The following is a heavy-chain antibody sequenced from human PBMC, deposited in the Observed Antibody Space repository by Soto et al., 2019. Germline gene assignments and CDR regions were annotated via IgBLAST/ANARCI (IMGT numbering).Heavy chain of an antibody. Sequence: QVHLVQSGAEMKKPGSSVKVSCKVSGGDLRNSGISWVRQAPGQGLEWMGGIFPLLAMVDYSKKFQGRVTITAAASTNTAYLDLARLRSDGTAVYYCAKEDEAVFKSRGPGTLVIVSS. J-gene: IGHJ4*02. CDR1: GGDLRNSG. D-gene: IGHD2-15*01. CDR2: IFPLLAMV. CDR3: AKEDEAVFKS. V-gene: IGHV1-69*04.